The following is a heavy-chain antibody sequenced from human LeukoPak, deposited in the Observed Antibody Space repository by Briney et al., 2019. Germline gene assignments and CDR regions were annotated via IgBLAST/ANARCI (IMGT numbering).Heavy chain of an antibody. J-gene: IGHJ4*02. CDR2: ISGSGGST. CDR1: GFTFSNYG. V-gene: IGHV3-23*01. D-gene: IGHD5-18*01. CDR3: AKRIQSAMAMGY. Sequence: PGGSLRLSCAASGFTFSNYGMSWVRQAPGKGLEWVSAISGSGGSTYYADSVKGRFTISRDNSKNTMYLQMNSLRAEDTAVYYCAKRIQSAMAMGYWGQGTLVTVSS.